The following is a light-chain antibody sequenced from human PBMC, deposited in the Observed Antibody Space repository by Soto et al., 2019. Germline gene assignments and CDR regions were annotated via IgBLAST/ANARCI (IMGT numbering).Light chain of an antibody. J-gene: IGLJ1*01. Sequence: QSALTQPPSASGSPGQSVTISCTGTSSDVGGYKYVSWYQQHPGKAPKLMIFEVNKRPSGVPDRAAGSKSGNTASLTVSGLQAEDEADYYYSSYAGSNNVGVFGTGTKRTVL. V-gene: IGLV2-8*01. CDR3: SSYAGSNNVGV. CDR2: EVN. CDR1: SSDVGGYKY.